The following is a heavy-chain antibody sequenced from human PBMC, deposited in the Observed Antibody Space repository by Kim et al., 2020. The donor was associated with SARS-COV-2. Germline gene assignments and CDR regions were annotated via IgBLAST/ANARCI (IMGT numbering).Heavy chain of an antibody. CDR2: SSGDGHTT. D-gene: IGHD2-8*02. Sequence: GGSLILSCAASGFTLSSYAMSWVRQAPGKGLEWVSSSSGDGHTTSYVDSVKGRFTIFRDNAKNTLYLQMNSLRAEDTAVYYCAKDRYCADTRCPLDYWGQGTLVTVSS. CDR1: GFTLSSYA. J-gene: IGHJ4*02. CDR3: AKDRYCADTRCPLDY. V-gene: IGHV3-23*01.